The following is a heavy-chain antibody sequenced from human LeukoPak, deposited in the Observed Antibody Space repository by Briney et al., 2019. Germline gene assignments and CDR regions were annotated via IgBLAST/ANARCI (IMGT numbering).Heavy chain of an antibody. J-gene: IGHJ6*02. CDR1: GGSISSYY. V-gene: IGHV4-4*07. CDR2: IYTSGST. CDR3: ARDFLYCSSTSCYRLVGTDGMDV. D-gene: IGHD2-2*01. Sequence: PSETLSLTCTVSGGSISSYYWSWIRQPAGKGLEWIGRIYTSGSTNYNPSLKSRVTMSVDTSKNQFSLKLSSVTAADTAVYYCARDFLYCSSTSCYRLVGTDGMDVWGQGTTVTVSS.